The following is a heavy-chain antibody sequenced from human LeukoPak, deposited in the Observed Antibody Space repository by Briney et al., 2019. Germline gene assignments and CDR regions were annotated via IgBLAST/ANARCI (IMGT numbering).Heavy chain of an antibody. CDR3: ARTGSVLTGYSKSPH. CDR1: GFTFSGYA. V-gene: IGHV3-23*01. J-gene: IGHJ4*02. D-gene: IGHD3-9*01. Sequence: PGGSLRLSCVASGFTFSGYAMSWVRQSPGKGLEWVSMSVGTDSSYYADSVKGRLTISRDNSKNTLYLEMNSLRAEDTAVYYCARTGSVLTGYSKSPHWGQGTLVTVSS. CDR2: MSVGTDSS.